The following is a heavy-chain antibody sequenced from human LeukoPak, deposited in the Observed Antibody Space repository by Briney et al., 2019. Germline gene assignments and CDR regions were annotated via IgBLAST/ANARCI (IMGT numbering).Heavy chain of an antibody. D-gene: IGHD3-22*01. Sequence: ASVKVSCKASGCTFTGYYMHWVRQAPGQGLEWMGWINPNSGGTNYAQKFQGRVTMTRDTSISTAYMELSRLRSDDTAVYYCARDYYDSSGYPNNWFDPWGQGTLVTVSS. CDR3: ARDYYDSSGYPNNWFDP. CDR2: INPNSGGT. CDR1: GCTFTGYY. J-gene: IGHJ5*02. V-gene: IGHV1-2*02.